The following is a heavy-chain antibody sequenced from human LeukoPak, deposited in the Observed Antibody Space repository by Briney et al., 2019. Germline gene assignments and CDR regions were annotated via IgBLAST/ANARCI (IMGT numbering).Heavy chain of an antibody. CDR1: GFHFSNAW. Sequence: GESLSLSCAASGFHFSNAWMTWVRQAPGKGLEWIARIKSKRNGGIIGHPAPVNGNFTIPSDDSIDTLYLQFDSLRLEDAAVWYYTTVGSSWDLDYWGQGTLVTVSS. J-gene: IGHJ4*02. D-gene: IGHD6-13*01. V-gene: IGHV3-15*01. CDR2: IKSKRNGGII. CDR3: TTVGSSWDLDY.